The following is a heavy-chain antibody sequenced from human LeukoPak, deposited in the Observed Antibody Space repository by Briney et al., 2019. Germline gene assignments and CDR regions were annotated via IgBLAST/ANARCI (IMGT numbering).Heavy chain of an antibody. J-gene: IGHJ4*02. CDR2: INSGGSST. D-gene: IGHD3-10*01. CDR1: GFTFSSYW. CDR3: ARGPITMVRGPPDY. V-gene: IGHV3-74*01. Sequence: GGSLRLSCAASGFTFSSYWMHWVRQAPGKGLVWVSRINSGGSSTSYADSVKGRFTISRDNAKNTLYLQMNSLRAEDTAVYYCARGPITMVRGPPDYWGQGTLVTVSS.